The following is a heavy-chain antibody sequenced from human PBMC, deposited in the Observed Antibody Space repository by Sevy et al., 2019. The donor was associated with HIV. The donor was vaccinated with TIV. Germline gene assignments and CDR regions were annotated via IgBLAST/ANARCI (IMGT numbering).Heavy chain of an antibody. V-gene: IGHV4-34*01. CDR1: GGSFSGYY. J-gene: IGHJ4*02. Sequence: SETLSLTCAVYGGSFSGYYWSWIRQPPGKGLEWIGEINHSGSTNYNPSLKGRVTISVDTSKNQFSLKLSSVTAADTAVYYCARGRWILEYGELNPFVYWGQGTLVTVSS. CDR2: INHSGST. CDR3: ARGRWILEYGELNPFVY. D-gene: IGHD5-18*01.